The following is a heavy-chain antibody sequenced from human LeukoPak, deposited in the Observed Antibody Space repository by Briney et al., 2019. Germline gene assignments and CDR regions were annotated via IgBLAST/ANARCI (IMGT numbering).Heavy chain of an antibody. Sequence: GASVKVSCTASGYTFTSYGISWVRQAPGQGLEWMGWISAYNGNTNYAQKLQGRVTMTTDTSTSTAYMELRSLRSDDTAVYYCARIGSCSFYYYYYYMDVWGKGTTVTVSS. D-gene: IGHD2-15*01. V-gene: IGHV1-18*01. CDR3: ARIGSCSFYYYYYYMDV. CDR1: GYTFTSYG. CDR2: ISAYNGNT. J-gene: IGHJ6*03.